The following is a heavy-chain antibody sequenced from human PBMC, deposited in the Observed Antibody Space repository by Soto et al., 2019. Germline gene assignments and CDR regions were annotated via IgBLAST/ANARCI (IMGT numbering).Heavy chain of an antibody. CDR3: TRDCDITVSTGLFVGF. CDR2: IIAFHGVT. D-gene: IGHD3-22*01. V-gene: IGHV1-69*02. J-gene: IGHJ4*02. Sequence: QVQLVQSGAEVKKPGSSVKVSCKASGGTFSPYTINWVRQAPGQGLEWMGRIIAFHGVTNYAQKFQARVTNTADKATSTGYMELSGLRFEDTAMYYWTRDCDITVSTGLFVGFWGRGALVTDAS. CDR1: GGTFSPYT.